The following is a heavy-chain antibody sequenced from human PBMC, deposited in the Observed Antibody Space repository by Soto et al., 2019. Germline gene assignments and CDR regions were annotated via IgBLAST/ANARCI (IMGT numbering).Heavy chain of an antibody. Sequence: PSETLSLTCTVSGGSISSGDYYWSWSRQPPGKGLEWIGYIYYSGSTYYNPSLKSRVTISVDTSKNQFSLKLSSVTAADTAVYYCAREVVTRWGFFDYWGQGTLVTVSS. V-gene: IGHV4-30-4*01. CDR1: GGSISSGDYY. J-gene: IGHJ4*02. D-gene: IGHD2-21*02. CDR2: IYYSGST. CDR3: AREVVTRWGFFDY.